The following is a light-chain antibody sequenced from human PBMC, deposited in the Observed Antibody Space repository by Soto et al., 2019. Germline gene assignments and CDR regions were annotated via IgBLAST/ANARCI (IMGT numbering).Light chain of an antibody. J-gene: IGLJ2*01. CDR2: DVT. V-gene: IGLV2-14*01. CDR1: SSDVGGYNY. Sequence: QSALTQPASVSGSPGQSITISCTGTSSDVGGYNYVSWYQQHPGKAPKLMIYDVTNRPSGVSNRFSGSKSGNTASLSISGPQAEDEAEYYCSSYTSGATIFGGGTKLTVL. CDR3: SSYTSGATI.